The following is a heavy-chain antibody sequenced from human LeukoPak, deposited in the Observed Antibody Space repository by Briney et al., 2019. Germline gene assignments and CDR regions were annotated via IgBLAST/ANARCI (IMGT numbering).Heavy chain of an antibody. D-gene: IGHD2-15*01. CDR1: GGSICSSNFY. J-gene: IGHJ4*02. Sequence: SETLSLTCTVSGGSICSSNFYWGWIRQPPGKGLEWIGSIYYSGSTYYNPSLKSRVTISVDTSKNQFSLKLSSVTAADTAVYYCARAYCSGGSCHAFDYWGQGTLVTVSS. V-gene: IGHV4-39*07. CDR2: IYYSGST. CDR3: ARAYCSGGSCHAFDY.